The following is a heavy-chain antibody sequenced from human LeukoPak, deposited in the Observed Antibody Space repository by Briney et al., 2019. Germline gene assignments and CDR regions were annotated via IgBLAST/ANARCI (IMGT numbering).Heavy chain of an antibody. CDR1: GFTFSSYG. CDR3: AKRRGESGGWGFFDY. CDR2: KGNSAGDT. V-gene: IGHV3-23*01. D-gene: IGHD6-19*01. J-gene: IGHJ4*02. Sequence: GGSLRLSCAAAGFTFSSYGMCWVRQPPGKGLEWVSCKGNSAGDTFYAESVRGRFTISRDNSRNTLFLEMNSLRVEDTAIYYCAKRRGESGGWGFFDYWGPGALVTVSS.